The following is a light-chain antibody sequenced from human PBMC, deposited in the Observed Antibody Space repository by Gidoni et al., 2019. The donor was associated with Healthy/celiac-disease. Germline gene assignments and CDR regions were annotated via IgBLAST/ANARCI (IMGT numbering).Light chain of an antibody. CDR3: QVWDSSSDHPIV. CDR2: DDS. J-gene: IGLJ3*02. Sequence: SYVLTQPPSVSVAPGQTARITCGGNNLGRKRVHWYQQKPGQAPVLVVYDDSARPSGTPERFSGSNSGNTATLTISRVEAGDEADYYCQVWDSSSDHPIVFGGGTKLTVL. V-gene: IGLV3-21*02. CDR1: NLGRKR.